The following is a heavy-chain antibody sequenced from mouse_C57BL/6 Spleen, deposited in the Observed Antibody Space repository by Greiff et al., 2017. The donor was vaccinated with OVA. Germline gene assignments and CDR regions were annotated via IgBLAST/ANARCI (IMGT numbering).Heavy chain of an antibody. D-gene: IGHD1-1*01. CDR3: ARSSSYGSSDGYWYFDV. J-gene: IGHJ1*03. CDR2: IDPSDSYT. Sequence: QVQLQQPGAELVKPGASVKLSCKASGYTFTSYWMQWVKQRPGQGLAWIGEIDPSDSYTNYNQKFKGKATLTVDTSSSTAYMQLSSLTSEDSAVYYCARSSSYGSSDGYWYFDVWGTGTTVTVSS. V-gene: IGHV1-50*01. CDR1: GYTFTSYW.